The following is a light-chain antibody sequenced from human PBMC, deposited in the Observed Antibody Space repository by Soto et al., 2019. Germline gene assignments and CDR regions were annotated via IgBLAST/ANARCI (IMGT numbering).Light chain of an antibody. CDR3: LQDYNYPPT. V-gene: IGKV1-6*02. CDR1: QAIRND. J-gene: IGKJ5*01. Sequence: ALQITQSPSSPSASVGDRVTLTFPASQAIRNDLGWYQQKPGKAPKLLIYAASSLQSGVPSRFSGSGSGTDFTLTISSLQAEDFATYYCLQDYNYPPTFGQGTRLEIK. CDR2: AAS.